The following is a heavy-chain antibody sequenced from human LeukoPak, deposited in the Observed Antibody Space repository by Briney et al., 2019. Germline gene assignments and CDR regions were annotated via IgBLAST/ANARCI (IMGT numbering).Heavy chain of an antibody. J-gene: IGHJ4*02. D-gene: IGHD3-9*01. CDR2: ISSSSSYI. Sequence: PGGSLRLSCAASGFTFSSYNMNWVRQAPGKGLEWVSSISSSSSYIYYADSVKGRFTISRDNAKNSLYLQMNSLRAEDTAVYYCARAYDILTGPFDYWGQTTLVTVSS. CDR3: ARAYDILTGPFDY. CDR1: GFTFSSYN. V-gene: IGHV3-21*01.